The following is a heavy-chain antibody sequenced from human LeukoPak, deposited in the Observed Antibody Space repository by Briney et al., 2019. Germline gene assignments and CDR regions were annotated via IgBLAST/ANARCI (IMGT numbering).Heavy chain of an antibody. CDR2: ITTSGST. CDR1: GGSISSSSYY. D-gene: IGHD2-21*01. Sequence: PSETLSLTCTVSGGSISSSSYYWGWIRQPPGKGLEWVSGITTSGSTYYADSVKGRFTISRENSNNTLYLHMDSLRAEDTAVYYCAKAPVWNYYYGLDVWGQGTTVTVSS. V-gene: IGHV3-53*01. J-gene: IGHJ6*02. CDR3: AKAPVWNYYYGLDV.